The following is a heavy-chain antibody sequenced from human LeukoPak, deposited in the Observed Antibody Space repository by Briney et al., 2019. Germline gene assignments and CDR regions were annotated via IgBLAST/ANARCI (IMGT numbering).Heavy chain of an antibody. CDR2: MNPNSGNT. D-gene: IGHD1-20*01. V-gene: IGHV1-8*01. CDR1: GYTFTGYD. CDR3: ASSDNWNDDLDAFDI. Sequence: VASVKVSCTASGYTFTGYDINWVRQATGQGLEWMGWMNPNSGNTGYAQKFQGRVTMTRNTSISTAYMELSSLRSEDTAVYYCASSDNWNDDLDAFDIWGQGTMVTVSS. J-gene: IGHJ3*02.